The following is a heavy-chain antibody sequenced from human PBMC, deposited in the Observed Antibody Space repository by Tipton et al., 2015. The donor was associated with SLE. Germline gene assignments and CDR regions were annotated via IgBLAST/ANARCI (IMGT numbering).Heavy chain of an antibody. Sequence: TLSLTCTVSGDSTSNSYWNWIRQPPGKGLEWIGYIHYDGNTNYNPSLKSRVTISLDTSKNQFSLKLSSVTAADTAVYYCARAWEWLVLDYWGQGTLVTVSS. CDR3: ARAWEWLVLDY. CDR1: GDSTSNSY. V-gene: IGHV4-59*01. D-gene: IGHD6-19*01. CDR2: IHYDGNT. J-gene: IGHJ4*02.